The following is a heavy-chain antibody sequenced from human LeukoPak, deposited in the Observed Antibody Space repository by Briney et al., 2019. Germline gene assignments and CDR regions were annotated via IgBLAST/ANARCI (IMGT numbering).Heavy chain of an antibody. CDR3: AKVEYSSSWSYYYYYYGMDV. D-gene: IGHD6-13*01. CDR2: MNPNSGNT. Sequence: ASVKVSCKASGYTFTSYDINWVRQATGQGLEWMGWMNPNSGNTGYAQKFQGRVTMTRNTSISTACMELSSLRSEDTAVYYCAKVEYSSSWSYYYYYYGMDVWGQGTTVTVSS. V-gene: IGHV1-8*01. J-gene: IGHJ6*02. CDR1: GYTFTSYD.